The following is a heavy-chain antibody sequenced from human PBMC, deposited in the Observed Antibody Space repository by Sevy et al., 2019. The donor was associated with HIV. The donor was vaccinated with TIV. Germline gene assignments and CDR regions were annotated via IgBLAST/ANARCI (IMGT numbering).Heavy chain of an antibody. CDR2: LTWTSSSI. D-gene: IGHD1-26*01. J-gene: IGHJ3*01. CDR1: GFTFDDYG. V-gene: IGHV3-9*01. Sequence: GGSLRLSCAASGFTFDDYGMHWVRQAPGKGLEWVSGLTWTSSSITYADSVKGRFTVWRDNAKNSLYLQMTNLRADDTAFYFCAKGTMVAAIDIYGPFDAWGQGTMVTVSS. CDR3: AKGTMVAAIDIYGPFDA.